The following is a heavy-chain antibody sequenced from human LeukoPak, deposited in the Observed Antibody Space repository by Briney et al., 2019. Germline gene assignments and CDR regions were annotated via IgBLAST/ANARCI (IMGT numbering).Heavy chain of an antibody. J-gene: IGHJ4*02. CDR3: ARSGGTAIGNYERATFDY. Sequence: SQTLSLTCDISGDSVSSNSAAWNWIRQSPSRGLEWLGRTFYRSKWYNEYEVSLKSRLTINADTPKNHFSLQLNSVTPEDTAVYYCARSGGTAIGNYERATFDYWGQGTLVTVSS. V-gene: IGHV6-1*01. CDR1: GDSVSSNSAA. D-gene: IGHD1-7*01. CDR2: TFYRSKWYN.